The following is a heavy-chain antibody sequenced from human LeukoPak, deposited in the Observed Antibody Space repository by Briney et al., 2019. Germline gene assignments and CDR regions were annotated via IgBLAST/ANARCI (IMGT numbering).Heavy chain of an antibody. CDR1: GGSISSYY. CDR3: ATVDHSGRGTFDI. D-gene: IGHD4-11*01. Sequence: PSETLSLTCTVSGGSISSYYWTWIRQPPGKGLEWIGYIYYSGSTNYNPSLKSRVTISVDTSKNQFSLKLNSVTAADTAMYYCATVDHSGRGTFDIWGQGTMVTVSS. J-gene: IGHJ3*02. V-gene: IGHV4-59*01. CDR2: IYYSGST.